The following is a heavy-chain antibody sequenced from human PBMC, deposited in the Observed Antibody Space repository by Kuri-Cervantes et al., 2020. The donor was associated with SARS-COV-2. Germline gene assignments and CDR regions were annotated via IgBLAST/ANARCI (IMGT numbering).Heavy chain of an antibody. CDR1: GFSFSSYA. V-gene: IGHV3-23*01. D-gene: IGHD6-19*01. Sequence: GESLKISCAASGFSFSSYAMSWVRQTPGKGLEWVSTISGSGGSTYYADSVKGRFTISRDNSKSTLYLQMNSLRAEDTAVYYCATPREVIAVAGAFDYWGQGTLVTVSS. CDR2: ISGSGGST. CDR3: ATPREVIAVAGAFDY. J-gene: IGHJ4*02.